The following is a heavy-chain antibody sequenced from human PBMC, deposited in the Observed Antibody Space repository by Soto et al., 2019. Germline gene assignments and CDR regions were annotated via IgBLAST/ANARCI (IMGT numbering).Heavy chain of an antibody. J-gene: IGHJ6*03. CDR1: GGSISSGGYY. CDR3: ARHGGIKNYYYYYYMDV. D-gene: IGHD2-15*01. Sequence: PSETLSLTCTVSGGSISSGGYYWSWIRQQPGKGLEWIGYIYYSGSTNYNPSLKSRVTIPVDTSKNQFSLKLSSVTAADTAVYYCARHGGIKNYYYYYYMDVWGKGTTVTVSS. CDR2: IYYSGST. V-gene: IGHV4-61*08.